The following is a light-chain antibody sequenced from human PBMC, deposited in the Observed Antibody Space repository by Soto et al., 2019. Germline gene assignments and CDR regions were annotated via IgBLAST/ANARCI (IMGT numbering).Light chain of an antibody. CDR1: SSNIGAGYD. J-gene: IGLJ1*01. CDR3: QSYDSSNSYV. Sequence: QSVLTQPPSVSGAPGQRVTISCTGSSSNIGAGYDVHWYQQRPGTAPKLLIYGNSNRPSGVPDRFSGSKSGTSASLAITGLQAEDEADYYCQSYDSSNSYVFGTGTKLTVL. CDR2: GNS. V-gene: IGLV1-40*01.